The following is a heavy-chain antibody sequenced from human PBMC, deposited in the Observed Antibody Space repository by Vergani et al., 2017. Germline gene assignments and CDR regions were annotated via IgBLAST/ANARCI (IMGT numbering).Heavy chain of an antibody. Sequence: EVQLVESGGGLVQPGGSLRLSCAASGFTFRSYAMHWVRQAPGKGLEYVSAISSNGGSTYYANSVKGRFTISRDNSKNTLYLQMGSLRAEDMAVYYCARDQFRIAEYGRYVWGQGP. D-gene: IGHD6-13*01. J-gene: IGHJ6*02. V-gene: IGHV3-64*01. CDR1: GFTFRSYA. CDR3: ARDQFRIAEYGRYV. CDR2: ISSNGGST.